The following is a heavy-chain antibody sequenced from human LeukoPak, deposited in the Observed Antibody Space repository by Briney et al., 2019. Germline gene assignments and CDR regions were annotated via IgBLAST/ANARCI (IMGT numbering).Heavy chain of an antibody. V-gene: IGHV1-2*02. J-gene: IGHJ4*02. CDR3: ARGYRIAARSAFSS. CDR1: GYTFTGYY. Sequence: ASVKASCKASGYTFTGYYMHWVRQAPGQGLEWMGWINPNSGGTNYAQKFQGRVTMTRDTSISTAYMELSRLRSDDTAVYYCARGYRIAARSAFSSWGQGTLVTVSS. D-gene: IGHD6-6*01. CDR2: INPNSGGT.